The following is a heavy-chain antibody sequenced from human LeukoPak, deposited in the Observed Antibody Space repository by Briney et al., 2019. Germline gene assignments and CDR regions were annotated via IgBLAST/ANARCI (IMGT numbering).Heavy chain of an antibody. Sequence: GGSLRLSCAASGFIFDDYTMHWVRQAPGKGLEWVSLISGDGGSTYYADSVKGRFTISRDNSKNSLYLQMNSLRVEDTALYHCVLTSGSGSYRGYLNYWGQGTLVTVSS. CDR1: GFIFDDYT. V-gene: IGHV3-43*02. CDR3: VLTSGSGSYRGYLNY. D-gene: IGHD3-10*01. CDR2: ISGDGGST. J-gene: IGHJ4*02.